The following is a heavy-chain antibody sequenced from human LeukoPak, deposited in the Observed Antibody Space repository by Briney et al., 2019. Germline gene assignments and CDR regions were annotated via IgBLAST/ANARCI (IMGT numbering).Heavy chain of an antibody. Sequence: PSETLSLTCTVSGVSISSSNSYWGWIRQPPGKGLEWIGSIYYSGNTYYNASLKSQVSISIDTSKNQFSLKLTSVTTADTAVYYCARQTGSGLFILPGGQGTLVTVSS. CDR3: ARQTGSGLFILP. V-gene: IGHV4-39*01. D-gene: IGHD3/OR15-3a*01. CDR2: IYYSGNT. CDR1: GVSISSSNSY. J-gene: IGHJ4*02.